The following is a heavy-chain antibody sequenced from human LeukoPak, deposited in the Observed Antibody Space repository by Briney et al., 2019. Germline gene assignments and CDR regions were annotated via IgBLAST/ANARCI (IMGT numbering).Heavy chain of an antibody. CDR1: GGSFSGYY. Sequence: PSETLSLTCAVYGGSFSGYYWSWIRQPPGKGLEWIGEINHSGSTNYNPSLKSRVTISVDTSKNQFSLKLSSVTAADTAVYYCARHAYSSGWTTYYYYMDVWGKGTTVTISS. D-gene: IGHD6-19*01. J-gene: IGHJ6*03. CDR3: ARHAYSSGWTTYYYYMDV. V-gene: IGHV4-34*01. CDR2: INHSGST.